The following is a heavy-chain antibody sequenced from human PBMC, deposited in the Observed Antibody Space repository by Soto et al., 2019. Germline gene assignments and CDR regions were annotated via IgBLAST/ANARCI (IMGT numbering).Heavy chain of an antibody. CDR2: ISYDGSNK. V-gene: IGHV3-30-3*01. J-gene: IGHJ4*02. CDR1: GFTFSSYA. Sequence: VQLVESGGGVVQPGRSLRLSCAASGFTFSSYAMHWVRQAPGKGLEWVAVISYDGSNKYYADSVKGRFTISRDNSKNTLYLQMNSLRAEDTAVYYCARDKVVGWTQGFYFDYWGQGTLVTVSS. D-gene: IGHD2-2*01. CDR3: ARDKVVGWTQGFYFDY.